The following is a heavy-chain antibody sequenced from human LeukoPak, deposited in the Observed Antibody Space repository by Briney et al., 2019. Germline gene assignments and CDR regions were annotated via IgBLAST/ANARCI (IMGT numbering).Heavy chain of an antibody. CDR1: GFTFSSYG. V-gene: IGHV3-30*19. CDR2: ISYDGSNK. CDR3: AREGMTTPFDY. Sequence: GGSLRLSCAASGFTFSSYGMHWVRQAPGKGLEWVAVISYDGSNKYYADSVKGRFTISRDNSKNTLYLQMNSLRAEDTAVYYCAREGMTTPFDYWGQGTLVTVSS. J-gene: IGHJ4*02. D-gene: IGHD4-11*01.